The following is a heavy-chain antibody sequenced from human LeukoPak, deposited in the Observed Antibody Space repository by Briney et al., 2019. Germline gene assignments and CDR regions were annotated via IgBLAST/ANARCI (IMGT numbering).Heavy chain of an antibody. D-gene: IGHD6-13*01. CDR1: GFTFSSYG. CDR2: ISYDGSNK. CDR3: AKSHVSAATGTGRYFDY. V-gene: IGHV3-30*18. J-gene: IGHJ4*02. Sequence: GGSLRLSCAASGFTFSSYGMHWVRQAPGKGLEWVAVISYDGSNKYYADSVKGRFAISRDNSKHTVYLQMDSLRAEDTAVYYCAKSHVSAATGTGRYFDYWGQGTLVTVSS.